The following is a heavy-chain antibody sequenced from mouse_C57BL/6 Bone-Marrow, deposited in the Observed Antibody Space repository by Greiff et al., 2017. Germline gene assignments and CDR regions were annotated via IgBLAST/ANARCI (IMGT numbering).Heavy chain of an antibody. V-gene: IGHV3-6*01. CDR3: ARAPWSRGAY. CDR2: ISYDGSN. Sequence: EVKLMESGPGLVKPSQSLSLTCSVTGYSITSGYYWNWIRQFPGNKLEWMGYISYDGSNNYNPSLKNRISITRDTSKNQFFLKLNSVTTEDTATYYCARAPWSRGAYWGQGTLVTVSA. J-gene: IGHJ3*01. CDR1: GYSITSGYY. D-gene: IGHD3-3*01.